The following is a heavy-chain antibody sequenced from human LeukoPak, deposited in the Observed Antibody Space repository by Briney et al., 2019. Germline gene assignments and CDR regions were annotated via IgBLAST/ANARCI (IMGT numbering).Heavy chain of an antibody. CDR2: ISSSSSYI. V-gene: IGHV3-21*01. CDR1: GFTFSSYS. J-gene: IGHJ4*02. Sequence: KPGGSLRLSCAASGFTFSSYSMNWVRQAPGKGLEWVSSISSSSSYIYYADSVKGRFTISRDNAKNSLYLQMNSLRAEDTAVYYCARGRPLGANFWVYWGQGTLVTVSS. D-gene: IGHD3-16*01. CDR3: ARGRPLGANFWVY.